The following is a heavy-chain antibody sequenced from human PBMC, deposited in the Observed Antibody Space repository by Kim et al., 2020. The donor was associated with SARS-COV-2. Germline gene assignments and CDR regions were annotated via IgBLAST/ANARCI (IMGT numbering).Heavy chain of an antibody. CDR1: GFTFSTYA. Sequence: GGSLRLSCAASGFTFSTYAMNWVRQAPGKGLEWVSYISGSGDIIYYADSVKGRFTISRDNAKNSLYLQMNSLRDEDTAGYYCAGDDLSWDWGQGTLVHVS. J-gene: IGHJ4*02. CDR3: AGDDLSWD. CDR2: ISGSGDII. D-gene: IGHD3-10*01. V-gene: IGHV3-48*02.